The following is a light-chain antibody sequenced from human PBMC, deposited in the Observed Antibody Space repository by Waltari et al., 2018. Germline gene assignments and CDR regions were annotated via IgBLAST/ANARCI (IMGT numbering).Light chain of an antibody. CDR1: SRAVGSYNL. Sequence: QSALTQPAPVSGSPGQSLTLSCTGTSRAVGSYNLFSWYQQHPGKAPKLMIYEGSKRPSGVSNRFSGSKSGNTASLTISGLQAEDEADYYCCSYAGSSTLVFGGGTKLTVL. CDR2: EGS. CDR3: CSYAGSSTLV. V-gene: IGLV2-23*01. J-gene: IGLJ2*01.